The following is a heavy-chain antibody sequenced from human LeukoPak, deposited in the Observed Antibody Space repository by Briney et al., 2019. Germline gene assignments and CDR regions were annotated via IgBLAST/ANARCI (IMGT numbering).Heavy chain of an antibody. D-gene: IGHD5-12*01. CDR3: ARDSGYGHDAFDI. V-gene: IGHV4-30-4*01. J-gene: IGHJ3*02. CDR1: GGSISSGDYY. Sequence: SETLSLTCTVSGGSISSGDYYWSWIRQPPGKGLEWIGYIYYSGSTYYNPSLKSRVTISVDTSKNQFSLKLSPVTAADTAVYYCARDSGYGHDAFDIWGQGTMVTVSS. CDR2: IYYSGST.